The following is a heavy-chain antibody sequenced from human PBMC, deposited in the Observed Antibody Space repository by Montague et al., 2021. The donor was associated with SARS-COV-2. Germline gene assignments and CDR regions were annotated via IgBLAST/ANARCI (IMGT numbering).Heavy chain of an antibody. Sequence: SLRLSCAASGFTFSSYDMHWVRQAPGKGLEWVAVIWYDGSNQYYGDSVKARFTISRDNSKNTLYLQMNSLRAEDTAVYYCAREYSAPRWFGEYNRYGMDVWGQGTTVTVSS. CDR2: IWYDGSNQ. CDR3: AREYSAPRWFGEYNRYGMDV. D-gene: IGHD3-10*01. CDR1: GFTFSSYD. V-gene: IGHV3-33*08. J-gene: IGHJ6*02.